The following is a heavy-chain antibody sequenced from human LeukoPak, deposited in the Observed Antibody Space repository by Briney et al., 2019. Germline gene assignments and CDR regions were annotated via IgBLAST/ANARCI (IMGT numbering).Heavy chain of an antibody. CDR2: IYYSGST. D-gene: IGHD3-22*01. J-gene: IGHJ6*02. CDR1: GGSISSYY. Sequence: KPSETLSLTCTVSGGSISSYYWSWIRQPPGKGLEWIANIYYSGSTNYNPSLKSRVTISVDTSKNQFSLKLSSVTAADTAVYYCASGRDYYDSSGYYYYYYGMDVWGQGTTVTVSS. CDR3: ASGRDYYDSSGYYYYYYGMDV. V-gene: IGHV4-59*08.